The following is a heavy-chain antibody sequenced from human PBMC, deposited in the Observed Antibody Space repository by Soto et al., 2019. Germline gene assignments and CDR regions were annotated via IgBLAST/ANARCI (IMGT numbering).Heavy chain of an antibody. CDR2: IYYSGST. V-gene: IGHV4-39*01. Sequence: PSETLSLTCTVSGGSIISSSYYFFCIRQPPWKGLEWIGSIYYSGSTYYNPSLKSRVTISVDTSKNQFSLKLSSVTAADTAVYYCARHRADGLDINWFDPWGQGTLVTVSS. CDR1: GGSIISSSYY. CDR3: ARHRADGLDINWFDP. J-gene: IGHJ5*02. D-gene: IGHD2-15*01.